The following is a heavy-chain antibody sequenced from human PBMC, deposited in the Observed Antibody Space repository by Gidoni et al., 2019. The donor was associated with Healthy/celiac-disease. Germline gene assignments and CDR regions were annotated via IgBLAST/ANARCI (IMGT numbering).Heavy chain of an antibody. CDR1: GGSISSYY. J-gene: IGHJ3*02. CDR2: IYYSGST. D-gene: IGHD3-22*01. Sequence: QVQLQESGPGLVKPSETLSLTCTVSGGSISSYYWSWIRQPPGKGLEWIGYIYYSGSTNYNPSLKSRVTISVDTSKNQFSLKLSSVTAADTAVYYCARLERGGGYYDDAFDIWGQGTMVTVSS. V-gene: IGHV4-59*01. CDR3: ARLERGGGYYDDAFDI.